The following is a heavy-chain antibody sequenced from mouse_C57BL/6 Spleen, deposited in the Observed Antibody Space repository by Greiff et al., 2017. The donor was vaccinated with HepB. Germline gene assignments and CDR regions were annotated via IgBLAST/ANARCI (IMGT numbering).Heavy chain of an antibody. CDR2: IDPSDSYT. J-gene: IGHJ1*03. V-gene: IGHV1-59*01. Sequence: VQLQQSGAELVRPGTSVKLSCKASGYTFTSYWMHWVKQRPGQGLEWIGVIDPSDSYTNYNQKFKGKATLTVDTSSSTAYMQLSSLTSEDSAVYYCARRSSYGYFDVWGTGTTVTVSS. D-gene: IGHD1-1*01. CDR3: ARRSSYGYFDV. CDR1: GYTFTSYW.